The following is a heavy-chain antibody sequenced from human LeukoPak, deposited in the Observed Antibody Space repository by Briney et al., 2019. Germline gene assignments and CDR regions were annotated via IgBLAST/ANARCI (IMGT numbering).Heavy chain of an antibody. J-gene: IGHJ6*02. CDR1: GFTFSSYA. CDR3: ARDRLTVSYYYYGMDV. Sequence: GGSLRLSCAASGFTFSSYAMHWVRQAPGKGLEWVAVISYDGSSKYYADSVKGRFTISRDNSKNTLYLQMNSLRAEDTAVYYCARDRLTVSYYYYGMDVWGQGTTVTVSS. CDR2: ISYDGSSK. V-gene: IGHV3-30-3*01. D-gene: IGHD4-11*01.